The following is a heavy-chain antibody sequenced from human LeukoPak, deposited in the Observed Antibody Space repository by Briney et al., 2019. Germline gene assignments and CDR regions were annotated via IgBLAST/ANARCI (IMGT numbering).Heavy chain of an antibody. CDR2: SATTKPNSCTT. CDR3: VRVVTTGSGWYHFDT. J-gene: IGHJ4*02. CDR1: GFSIIDHH. V-gene: IGHV3-72*01. D-gene: IGHD6-13*01. Sequence: GGSLRLSCAGAGFSIIDHHMDWVRQAPGEGLEWIGRSATTKPNSCTTQYAVSVRGRFTISRYDSQNSLYLLLNSLKPEDTAVYFCVRVVTTGSGWYHFDTWGLGTLVTVSS.